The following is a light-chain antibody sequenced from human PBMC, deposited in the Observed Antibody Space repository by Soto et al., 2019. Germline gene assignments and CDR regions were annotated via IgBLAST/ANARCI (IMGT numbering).Light chain of an antibody. V-gene: IGLV2-23*01. Sequence: TEPCSVCGSLGQSITISCTGTSSDVGSYNLVSWYQQHPGKAPKLMIYEGTKRPSGVSNRFSGSKSGNTASLTISGLQAEDEADYYCCSYAGNSSFVCGTGTKVTVL. CDR1: SSDVGSYNL. CDR3: CSYAGNSSFV. J-gene: IGLJ1*01. CDR2: EGT.